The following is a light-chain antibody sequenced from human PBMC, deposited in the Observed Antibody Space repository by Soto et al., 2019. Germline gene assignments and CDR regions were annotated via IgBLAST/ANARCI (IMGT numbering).Light chain of an antibody. CDR2: DDT. J-gene: IGLJ1*01. V-gene: IGLV2-14*02. Sequence: QSALTQPASVSGSPGQSITISCTGTVGLVSWYQQHPGKVPKLIIYDDTKRPSGVSSRFSGSKSGSTASLTISGLQTEDEADYYCCLYTSSITYVFGTGTKVTVL. CDR1: VGL. CDR3: CLYTSSITYV.